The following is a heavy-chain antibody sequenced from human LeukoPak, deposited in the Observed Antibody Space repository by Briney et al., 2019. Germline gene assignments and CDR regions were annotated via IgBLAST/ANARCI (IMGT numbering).Heavy chain of an antibody. Sequence: GGSLRLSCAASGFTFSSYAMSWVRQAPGKGLEWVSAISGSGGSTYYADSVKGRFTISRDNSKNTLYLQMNSLRAEDTAVYYCAKGRYYDFWSGYSNVWGKGTTVTVSS. CDR3: AKGRYYDFWSGYSNV. J-gene: IGHJ6*04. CDR2: ISGSGGST. D-gene: IGHD3-3*01. CDR1: GFTFSSYA. V-gene: IGHV3-23*01.